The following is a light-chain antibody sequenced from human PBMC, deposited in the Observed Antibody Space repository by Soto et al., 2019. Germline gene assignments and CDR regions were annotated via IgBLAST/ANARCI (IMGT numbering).Light chain of an antibody. J-gene: IGKJ5*01. CDR3: QKYGNSPTT. CDR1: QSVSSSD. CDR2: GAS. V-gene: IGKV3-20*01. Sequence: DTVLTPSPGTLSLSPGERATLSCRASQSVSSSDLAWYQQKPGQAPRLLIYGASSRATGTPDRFSGSGSGTDFTLTVSRLEPEDFAVYYCQKYGNSPTTCGQGTRLEIK.